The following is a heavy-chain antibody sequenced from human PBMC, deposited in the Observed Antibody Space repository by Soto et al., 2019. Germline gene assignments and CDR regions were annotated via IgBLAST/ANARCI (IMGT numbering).Heavy chain of an antibody. J-gene: IGHJ5*02. CDR2: IYYSGRT. D-gene: IGHD2-2*02. CDR1: GGSISSYY. CDR3: ARGYCSSTSCYIWDNWFDP. Sequence: SETLSLTCTVSGGSISSYYWSWIRQPPGKGMEWIGYIYYSGRTNYNPSLKSRVTISVDTSKNQFSLKLSSVTAADTAVYYCARGYCSSTSCYIWDNWFDPWGQGTLVTVS. V-gene: IGHV4-59*01.